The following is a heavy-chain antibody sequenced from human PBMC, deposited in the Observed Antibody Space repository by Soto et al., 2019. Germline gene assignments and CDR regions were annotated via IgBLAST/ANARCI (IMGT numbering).Heavy chain of an antibody. CDR2: IYPGDSDT. V-gene: IGHV5-51*01. D-gene: IGHD4-17*01. Sequence: GESLKISCKGSGYSFTSYWIGWVRQMPGKGLEWMGIIYPGDSDTRYSPSFQGQVTISADKSISTAYLQWSSLRAEDTAVYFCASRNNPYGVYDYWGQGPLVTVSS. J-gene: IGHJ4*02. CDR1: GYSFTSYW. CDR3: ASRNNPYGVYDY.